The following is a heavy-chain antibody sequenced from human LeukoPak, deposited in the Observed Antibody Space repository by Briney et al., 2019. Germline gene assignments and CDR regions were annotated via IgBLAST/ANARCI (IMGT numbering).Heavy chain of an antibody. J-gene: IGHJ5*02. CDR1: GGTFSSYA. D-gene: IGHD2-2*01. CDR3: AEAHCSSTSCYWFDP. Sequence: SVKASCKASGGTFSSYAISWVRQAPGQGLEWMGGIIPIFGTANYAQKFQGRVTITADESTSTAYMELSSLRSEDTAVYYCAEAHCSSTSCYWFDPWGQGTLVTVSS. CDR2: IIPIFGTA. V-gene: IGHV1-69*13.